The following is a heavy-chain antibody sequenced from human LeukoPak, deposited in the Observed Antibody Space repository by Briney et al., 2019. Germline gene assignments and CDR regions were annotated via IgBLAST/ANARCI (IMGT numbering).Heavy chain of an antibody. V-gene: IGHV3-30*03. CDR1: GFTFSSYG. CDR2: ISYDGSNK. CDR3: ARDGRYYGSGSYGDIDY. J-gene: IGHJ4*02. D-gene: IGHD3-10*01. Sequence: TGGSLRLSCAASGFTFSSYGMHWVRQAPGKGLEWVAVISYDGSNKYYADSVKGRFTISKDNSKNTLYLQMNSLRAEDTAVYYCARDGRYYGSGSYGDIDYWGQGTLVTVSS.